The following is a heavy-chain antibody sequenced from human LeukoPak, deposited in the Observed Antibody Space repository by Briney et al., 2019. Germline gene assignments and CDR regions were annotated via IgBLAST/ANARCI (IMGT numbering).Heavy chain of an antibody. Sequence: GGSLRLSCAASGFTFSSYAMSWVRQAPGKGLEWVANTNRDGSEKYYVDSVKGRVTISRDNAMNFLYLQLNSLRVDDTAVYYCARDSASCRGCAFDIWGQGTVVTVSS. V-gene: IGHV3-7*01. J-gene: IGHJ3*02. CDR1: GFTFSSYA. CDR3: ARDSASCRGCAFDI. CDR2: TNRDGSEK. D-gene: IGHD2-2*01.